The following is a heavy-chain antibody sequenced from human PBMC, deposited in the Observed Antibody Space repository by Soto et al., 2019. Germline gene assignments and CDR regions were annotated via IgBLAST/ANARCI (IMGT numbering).Heavy chain of an antibody. CDR1: GFTFSSYG. CDR2: ISYDGSNK. Sequence: GGSLRLSCAAFGFTFSSYGMHWVRQAPGKGLEWVAVISYDGSNKYYADSVKGRFTISRDNSKNTLYLQMNSLRAEDTAVYYCAKDPGAARPDLYYYYYMDVWGKGTTVTVSS. V-gene: IGHV3-30*18. D-gene: IGHD6-6*01. J-gene: IGHJ6*03. CDR3: AKDPGAARPDLYYYYYMDV.